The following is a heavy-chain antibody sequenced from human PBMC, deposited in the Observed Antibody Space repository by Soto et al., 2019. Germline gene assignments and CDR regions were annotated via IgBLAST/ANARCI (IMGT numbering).Heavy chain of an antibody. J-gene: IGHJ4*02. CDR3: AKRGRFLEGAPVDY. D-gene: IGHD3-3*01. CDR1: GFTFSSYG. V-gene: IGHV3-30*18. Sequence: HPGGSLRLSCAASGFTFSSYGMHWVRQAPGKGLEWVAVISYDGSNKYYADSVKGRFTISGDNSKNTLYLQMNSLRAEDTAVYYCAKRGRFLEGAPVDYWGQGTLVTVSS. CDR2: ISYDGSNK.